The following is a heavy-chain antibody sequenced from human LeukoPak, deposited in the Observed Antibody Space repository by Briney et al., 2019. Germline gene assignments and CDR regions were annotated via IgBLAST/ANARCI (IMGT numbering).Heavy chain of an antibody. V-gene: IGHV6-1*01. J-gene: IGHJ4*02. CDR1: GDSVSSNSSA. Sequence: SQTLSLTCAISGDSVSSNSSAWNWSRQSPSRGLEWLVRTYYRSKWYNDYAVSVKSRITINPDTSKNQFSLQLNSVTPEDTAVYYCARAQNVYDSSGYYSDFDYWGQGPLVTVSS. CDR3: ARAQNVYDSSGYYSDFDY. CDR2: TYYRSKWYN. D-gene: IGHD3-22*01.